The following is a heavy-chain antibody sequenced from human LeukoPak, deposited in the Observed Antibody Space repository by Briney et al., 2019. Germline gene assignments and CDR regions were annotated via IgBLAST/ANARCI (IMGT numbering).Heavy chain of an antibody. CDR2: ISSSNTTI. Sequence: GGSLRLSCEASGFTFNIHTMNWVRQAPGKGLEWVSYISSSNTTIYYADSVKGRFTISRDNAKNSLYLQMNSLRDEDSAIYYCARDKGSSWYGIDPWGQGTLVTVSS. V-gene: IGHV3-48*02. D-gene: IGHD6-13*01. J-gene: IGHJ5*02. CDR1: GFTFNIHT. CDR3: ARDKGSSWYGIDP.